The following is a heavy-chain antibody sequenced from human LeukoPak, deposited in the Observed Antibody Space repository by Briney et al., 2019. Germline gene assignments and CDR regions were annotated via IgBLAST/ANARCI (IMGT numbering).Heavy chain of an antibody. J-gene: IGHJ5*02. CDR2: IYRSGST. V-gene: IGHV4-4*07. CDR1: GGSISSYY. CDR3: ARAFRMYALHNWFDP. Sequence: SETLSLTCTVSGGSISSYYWSWIRQPAGKGLEWIGRIYRSGSTNYNPSLKSRVTMSVDTSKNQFSLKLSSVTAADTAVYYCARAFRMYALHNWFDPWGQGTLVTVSS. D-gene: IGHD2-8*01.